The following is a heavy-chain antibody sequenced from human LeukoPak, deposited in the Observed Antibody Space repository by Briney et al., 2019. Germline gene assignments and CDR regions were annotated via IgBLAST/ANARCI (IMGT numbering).Heavy chain of an antibody. CDR3: ARTGGHVDRPGSYSTYYYFYYMDV. J-gene: IGHJ6*03. D-gene: IGHD3-10*01. Sequence: ASVKVSCKASGYTVTSYDINWVRQATGQGLEWMGWMNPNSGNTGYAQKFQGRVTITRNTSIRTAYMELSSLRSGDTAVYYCARTGGHVDRPGSYSTYYYFYYMDVWGKGTTVTIS. CDR2: MNPNSGNT. V-gene: IGHV1-8*03. CDR1: GYTVTSYD.